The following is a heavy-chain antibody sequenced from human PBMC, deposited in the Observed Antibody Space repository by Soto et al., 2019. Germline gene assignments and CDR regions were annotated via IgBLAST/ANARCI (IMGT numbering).Heavy chain of an antibody. V-gene: IGHV1-18*01. Sequence: QVQLVQSGAEVKKPGASVKVSCKASGYTFTSYGISWVRQAPGQGREWMGWISAYNGNTNYAQKLQGRVTMTTDKSTSTAYMELRRVRSDATDLYYCARGVIAARRYWYFDLWGRGTLVTVSS. CDR1: GYTFTSYG. J-gene: IGHJ2*01. D-gene: IGHD6-6*01. CDR2: ISAYNGNT. CDR3: ARGVIAARRYWYFDL.